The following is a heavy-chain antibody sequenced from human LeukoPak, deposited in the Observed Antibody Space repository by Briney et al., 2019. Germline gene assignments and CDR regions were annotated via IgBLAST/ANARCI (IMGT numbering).Heavy chain of an antibody. CDR1: GFTFSSYA. Sequence: PGGSLRLSCAASGFTFSSYAMSWVRQAPGKGLEWVANIKQDGSEKYYVDSVKGRSTISRDNAKNSLYLQMNSPRVEDTAMYYCARGGGHYYVFWGQGTPGTVSS. V-gene: IGHV3-7*03. CDR3: ARGGGHYYVF. D-gene: IGHD3/OR15-3a*01. J-gene: IGHJ4*02. CDR2: IKQDGSEK.